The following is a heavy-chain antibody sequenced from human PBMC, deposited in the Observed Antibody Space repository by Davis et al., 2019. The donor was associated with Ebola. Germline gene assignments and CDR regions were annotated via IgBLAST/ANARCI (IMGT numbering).Heavy chain of an antibody. Sequence: GESLKISCAASGFIFRSYVMSWVRQAPEKGLEWVSTLGTSADTYYADSVKGRFTISRDNSRNTLYLQMNGLRVEDTAIYYCAKDTSNIWFDIWGQGTMVTVSS. J-gene: IGHJ3*02. CDR3: AKDTSNIWFDI. CDR2: LGTSADT. D-gene: IGHD1-26*01. CDR1: GFIFRSYV. V-gene: IGHV3-23*01.